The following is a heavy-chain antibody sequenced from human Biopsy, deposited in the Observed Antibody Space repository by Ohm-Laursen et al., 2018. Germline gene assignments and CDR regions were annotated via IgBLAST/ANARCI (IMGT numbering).Heavy chain of an antibody. D-gene: IGHD4-11*01. CDR1: GGSASSYL. CDR2: IYNSGST. Sequence: GTLSLTCSVPGGSASSYLWSWIRQPPGKGLEWIGNIYNSGSTSYNPSLKSRVTISVDTSKNQFSLKLNSATAADTAVYYCASFNDYKGSWFDPWGQGTLVTVSS. V-gene: IGHV4-59*02. CDR3: ASFNDYKGSWFDP. J-gene: IGHJ5*02.